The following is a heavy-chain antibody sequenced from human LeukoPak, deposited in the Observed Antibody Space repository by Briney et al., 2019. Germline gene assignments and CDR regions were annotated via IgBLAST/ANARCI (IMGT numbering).Heavy chain of an antibody. J-gene: IGHJ4*02. Sequence: GGSLRLSCAASGFTFSSYGMSWVRQAPGKGLEWVSSISGSGGSTYYADSVKGRSTISRDNSKNTPYLRMNSLRAEDTAVYYCAKDLRLYYYDTSGYSDYWGQGTLVTVSS. CDR3: AKDLRLYYYDTSGYSDY. CDR2: ISGSGGST. D-gene: IGHD3-22*01. CDR1: GFTFSSYG. V-gene: IGHV3-23*01.